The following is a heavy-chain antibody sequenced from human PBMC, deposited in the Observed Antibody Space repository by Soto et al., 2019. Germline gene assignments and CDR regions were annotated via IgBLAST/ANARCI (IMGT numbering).Heavy chain of an antibody. D-gene: IGHD6-19*01. Sequence: SETLSLTCTVSGGSMSNYYWSWIRQPPGKGLEWIGYIYYIGSTNYNPSLKSRVTMSVDTSRNQLSLNLTSVTAADTSVYYCARHLKAVAAAMAYWGQGIPVTVSS. CDR2: IYYIGST. CDR3: ARHLKAVAAAMAY. J-gene: IGHJ4*02. V-gene: IGHV4-59*08. CDR1: GGSMSNYY.